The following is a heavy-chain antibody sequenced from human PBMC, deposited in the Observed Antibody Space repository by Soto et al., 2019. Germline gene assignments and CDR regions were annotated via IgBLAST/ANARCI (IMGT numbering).Heavy chain of an antibody. Sequence: QVQLVQSGAEVKKPGSSVKVSCKASGGTFSSYAISWVRQAPGQGLEWMGGIIPIFGTANYAQKFQGRVTLTADESTGTAYMERSSLRSEDTAVYYCARPMKYSSSWYAFQHWGQGTLVPVSS. CDR2: IIPIFGTA. CDR1: GGTFSSYA. D-gene: IGHD6-13*01. CDR3: ARPMKYSSSWYAFQH. J-gene: IGHJ1*01. V-gene: IGHV1-69*01.